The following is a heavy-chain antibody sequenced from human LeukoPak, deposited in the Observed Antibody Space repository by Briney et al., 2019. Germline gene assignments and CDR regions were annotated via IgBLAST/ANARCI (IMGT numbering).Heavy chain of an antibody. J-gene: IGHJ6*02. CDR2: MNPNSGNT. V-gene: IGHV1-8*01. D-gene: IGHD3-3*01. Sequence: ASVKVSCKASGGTFSSSAISRVRQATGQGLEWMGWMNPNSGNTGYAQKFQGRVTMTRNTSISTAYMELSSLRSEDTAVYYCARGPTQGITIFGVVINPHHYYYGMDVWGQGTTVTVSS. CDR1: GGTFSSSA. CDR3: ARGPTQGITIFGVVINPHHYYYGMDV.